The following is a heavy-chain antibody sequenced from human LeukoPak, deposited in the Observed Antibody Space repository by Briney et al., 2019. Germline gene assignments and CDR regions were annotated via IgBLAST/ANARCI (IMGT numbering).Heavy chain of an antibody. V-gene: IGHV4-39*01. J-gene: IGHJ3*02. Sequence: AETLSLTCTGSGGSISSSSYYWGWIRQPPGKGLEWIGNIYYSGSTYYNPSLKSRVTISVDTSKNQFSLKLRSVTAADTAAYYCARLPTEDAFDIWGQGTMVTVSS. CDR1: GGSISSSSYY. D-gene: IGHD2-2*01. CDR2: IYYSGST. CDR3: ARLPTEDAFDI.